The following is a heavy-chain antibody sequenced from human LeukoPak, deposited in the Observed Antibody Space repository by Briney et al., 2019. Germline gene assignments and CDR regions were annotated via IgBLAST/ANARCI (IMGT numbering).Heavy chain of an antibody. D-gene: IGHD3-22*01. CDR2: IYYSGST. CDR3: ARYYYDSSGYYPYYFDY. J-gene: IGHJ4*02. CDR1: GGSISSGAYY. V-gene: IGHV4-31*03. Sequence: SQTLSLTCTVSGGSISSGAYYWSWIRQHPGKGLEWIGYIYYSGSTYYNPSLKSRVTISVDTSKNQFSLKLSSVTAADTAVYYCARYYYDSSGYYPYYFDYWGQGTLVTVSS.